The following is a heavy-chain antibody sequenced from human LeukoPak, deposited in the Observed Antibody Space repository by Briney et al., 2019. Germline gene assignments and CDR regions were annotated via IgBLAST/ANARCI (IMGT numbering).Heavy chain of an antibody. J-gene: IGHJ4*02. CDR1: GFTFSSYA. V-gene: IGHV3-23*01. CDR3: AKDTDSWSGSSSDFVY. D-gene: IGHD3-3*01. CDR2: ISGSGGST. Sequence: GGSLRLSCAASGFTFSSYAMRWVRQAPGKGLEWVSAISGSGGSTYYADSGRGRLTISRDHSKNTLYLQMNSLRPEETAVYYCAKDTDSWSGSSSDFVYWGQGTLVTVSS.